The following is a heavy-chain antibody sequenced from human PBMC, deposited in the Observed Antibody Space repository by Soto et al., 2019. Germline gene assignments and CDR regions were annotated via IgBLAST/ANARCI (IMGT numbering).Heavy chain of an antibody. CDR1: GFTFSSYA. Sequence: EVQLLESGEGLVQPGGSLRLSCAASGFTFSSYAMSWVRQTPGNGLEWVSGISGSGGSTYFADSVKGRFTISRDNSKNTLYLQMNSLRAEDTAVYYCAKALGELWFGDLLPDFWGQGTLVTVSS. J-gene: IGHJ4*02. CDR2: ISGSGGST. D-gene: IGHD3-10*01. CDR3: AKALGELWFGDLLPDF. V-gene: IGHV3-23*01.